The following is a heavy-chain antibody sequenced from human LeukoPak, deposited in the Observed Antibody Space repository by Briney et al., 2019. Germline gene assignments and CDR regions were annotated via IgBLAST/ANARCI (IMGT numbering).Heavy chain of an antibody. CDR2: IKSKADGETT. J-gene: IGHJ4*02. CDR1: GFTFTHAW. D-gene: IGHD3-10*01. Sequence: SGGSLRLSCAASGFTFTHAWMTWVRQAPGKGLEWVGRIKSKADGETTDYAAPVKGRFFMSRDDSKATLFLQMNYLETEDTAVYYCTTDLVITMIRGVIVSWGQGTLVTVSS. V-gene: IGHV3-15*01. CDR3: TTDLVITMIRGVIVS.